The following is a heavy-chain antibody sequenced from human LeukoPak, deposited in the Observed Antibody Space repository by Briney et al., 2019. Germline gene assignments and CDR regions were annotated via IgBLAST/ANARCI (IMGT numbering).Heavy chain of an antibody. D-gene: IGHD6-13*01. Sequence: SETLSLTCAVSGGSISSSNWWSWVRQPPGKGLEWIGEIYHSGSTNYNPSLKSRVTISVDTSKNQFSLKLSSVTAADTAVYYCARSYSSSWYVLNWFDPWGQGTLVTVSS. CDR2: IYHSGST. J-gene: IGHJ5*02. CDR1: GGSISSSNW. CDR3: ARSYSSSWYVLNWFDP. V-gene: IGHV4-4*02.